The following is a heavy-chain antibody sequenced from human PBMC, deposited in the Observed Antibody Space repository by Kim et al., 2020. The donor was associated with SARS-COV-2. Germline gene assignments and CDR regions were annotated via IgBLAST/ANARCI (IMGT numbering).Heavy chain of an antibody. V-gene: IGHV3-49*04. CDR2: IRSKAYGGTT. D-gene: IGHD6-19*01. J-gene: IGHJ6*02. Sequence: GGSLRLSCTASGFTFGDYAMSWVRQAPGKGLEWVGFIRSKAYGGTTEYAASVKGRFTISRDDSKSIAYLQMNSLKTEETGVYYCTRDKYSGWYGLYYYYGMDVWGQGTTVTVSS. CDR3: TRDKYSGWYGLYYYYGMDV. CDR1: GFTFGDYA.